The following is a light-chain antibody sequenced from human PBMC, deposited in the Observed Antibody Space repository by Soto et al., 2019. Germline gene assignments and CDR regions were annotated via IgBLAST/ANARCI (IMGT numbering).Light chain of an antibody. J-gene: IGKJ1*01. CDR3: QQYHSYSWT. V-gene: IGKV1-5*03. CDR2: LAS. Sequence: DIQMTQSPSILSASVGDRVTITCRASQSVNRWLAWYQQKPGQAPKLLIYLASSLEVGVPSRFSGSGSGTEFTLAISSLQPYDSATYYCQQYHSYSWTFGQGTKVEIK. CDR1: QSVNRW.